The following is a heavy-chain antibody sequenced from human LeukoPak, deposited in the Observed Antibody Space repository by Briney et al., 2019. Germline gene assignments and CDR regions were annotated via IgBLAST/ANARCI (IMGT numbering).Heavy chain of an antibody. J-gene: IGHJ4*02. CDR1: GGSFSGYY. Sequence: SETLSLTCAVYGGSFSGYYWSWIRQPPGKGLEWIGEINHSGSTNYNPSLKSRVTTSVDTSKNQFSLKLSSVTAADTAVYYCARHYYGSGSYYKRGRLDYWGQGTLVTVSS. V-gene: IGHV4-34*01. CDR3: ARHYYGSGSYYKRGRLDY. D-gene: IGHD3-10*01. CDR2: INHSGST.